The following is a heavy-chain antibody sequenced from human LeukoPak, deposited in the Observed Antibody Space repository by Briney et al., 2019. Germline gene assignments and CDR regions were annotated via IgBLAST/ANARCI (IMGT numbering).Heavy chain of an antibody. CDR1: GFTFDDYA. CDR3: AKDWVAYGSGIFDY. Sequence: GGSLRLSCAASGFTFDDYAMHWVRQAPGRGLEWVSGISWNSGSIGYADSLKGRFTISRDNAKNSLYLQMNSLRAEDTALYYCAKDWVAYGSGIFDYGGQGTLLSVSS. D-gene: IGHD3-10*01. J-gene: IGHJ4*02. V-gene: IGHV3-9*01. CDR2: ISWNSGSI.